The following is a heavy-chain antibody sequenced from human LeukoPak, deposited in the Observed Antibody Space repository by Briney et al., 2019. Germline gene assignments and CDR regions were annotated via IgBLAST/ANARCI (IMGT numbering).Heavy chain of an antibody. Sequence: GGSLRLSCAASGFTFSSYSMNWVRQAPGKGLEWVSYISSSSSTIYYADSVKGRFTISRDDAKNSLYLQMNSLRDEDTAVYYCARGRYSSSWDIFDYWGQGTLVTVSS. CDR3: ARGRYSSSWDIFDY. CDR1: GFTFSSYS. V-gene: IGHV3-48*02. J-gene: IGHJ4*02. CDR2: ISSSSSTI. D-gene: IGHD6-13*01.